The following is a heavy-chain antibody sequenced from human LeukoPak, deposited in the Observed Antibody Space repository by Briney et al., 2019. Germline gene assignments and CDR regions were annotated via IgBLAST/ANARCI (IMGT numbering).Heavy chain of an antibody. CDR1: GFTFSSYG. D-gene: IGHD3-22*01. CDR3: AKAYYYNSSGYPRLDAFDI. CDR2: ISGSGGST. J-gene: IGHJ3*02. Sequence: GGSLRLSCAASGFTFSSYGMSWVRQAPGKGLEWVSAISGSGGSTYYADSVKGRFTISRDNSKNTLYLQMNSLRAEDTAVYYCAKAYYYNSSGYPRLDAFDIWGQGTMVTVSS. V-gene: IGHV3-23*01.